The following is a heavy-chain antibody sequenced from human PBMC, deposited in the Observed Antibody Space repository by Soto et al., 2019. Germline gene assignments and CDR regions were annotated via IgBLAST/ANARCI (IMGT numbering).Heavy chain of an antibody. CDR3: AKRSSSSTFDY. J-gene: IGHJ4*02. V-gene: IGHV3-23*01. D-gene: IGHD6-6*01. Sequence: EVQLLESGGGLVQPGESLRLSCAASGFTFSSYAMSWVRQAPGKGLEWVPVISGSDDSTYYADSVKGRFTISRDNSKNTLYLHMNSLSAEDTAVYYCAKRSSSSTFDYWGQGTLVTVSS. CDR2: ISGSDDST. CDR1: GFTFSSYA.